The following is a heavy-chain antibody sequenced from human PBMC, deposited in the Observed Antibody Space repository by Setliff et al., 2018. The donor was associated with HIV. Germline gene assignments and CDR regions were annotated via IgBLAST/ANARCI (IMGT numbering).Heavy chain of an antibody. Sequence: ASVKVSCKASGYSFTDYYIHWVRQAPGQGLEWMGGIIPIFGTTNYAQKFQGRVTMTEDTSTDTAYMELSSLRSEDTAVYYCATLGRQQLVRIVDYWGQGTLVTVSS. V-gene: IGHV1-46*01. CDR2: IIPIFGTT. D-gene: IGHD6-13*01. J-gene: IGHJ4*02. CDR1: GYSFTDYY. CDR3: ATLGRQQLVRIVDY.